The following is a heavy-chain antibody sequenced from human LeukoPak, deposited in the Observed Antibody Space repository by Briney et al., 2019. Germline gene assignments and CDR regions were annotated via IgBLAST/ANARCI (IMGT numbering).Heavy chain of an antibody. V-gene: IGHV3-30*03. CDR3: ARGGKWRLQYYMDV. J-gene: IGHJ6*03. Sequence: PGGSLRLSCAASGFTFSSYGMHWVRQAPGKGLEWVAVISYDGSNKYYADSVKGRFTISRDNSKNTLYLQMNSLRAEDTAVYYCARGGKWRLQYYMDVWGKGTTVTVSS. D-gene: IGHD4-11*01. CDR1: GFTFSSYG. CDR2: ISYDGSNK.